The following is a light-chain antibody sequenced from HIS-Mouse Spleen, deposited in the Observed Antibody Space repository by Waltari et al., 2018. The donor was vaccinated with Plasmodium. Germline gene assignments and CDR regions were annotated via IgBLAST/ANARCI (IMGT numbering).Light chain of an antibody. CDR3: YSTDSSGNHRV. V-gene: IGLV3-10*01. CDR2: EDS. CDR1: ALPKKY. Sequence: SYELTQPPSVSVSPGQTARITCSGDALPKKYAYWYQQKSRQAPVLVIYEDSKRPSGIPGGFSGSSSGTMATLTISGAQVEDEADYYCYSTDSSGNHRVFGGGTKLTVL. J-gene: IGLJ3*02.